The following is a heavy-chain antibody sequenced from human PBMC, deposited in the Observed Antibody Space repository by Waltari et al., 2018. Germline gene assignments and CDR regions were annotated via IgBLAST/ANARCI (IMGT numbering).Heavy chain of an antibody. CDR2: IYHSGST. Sequence: QVQLQESGPGLVKPSGTLSLTCAVSGGSISSSNWWSWVRQPPGKGLEGIGEIYHSGSTNYNPSLKSRVTISVDKSKNQFSLKLSSVTAADTAVYYCARVRRYYYDSSGYPFDPWGQGTLVTVSS. J-gene: IGHJ5*02. D-gene: IGHD3-22*01. CDR3: ARVRRYYYDSSGYPFDP. V-gene: IGHV4-4*02. CDR1: GGSISSSNW.